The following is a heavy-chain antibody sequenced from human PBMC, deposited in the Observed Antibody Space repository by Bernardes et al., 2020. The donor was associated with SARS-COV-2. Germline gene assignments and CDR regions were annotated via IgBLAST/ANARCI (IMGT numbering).Heavy chain of an antibody. CDR3: ARAKIVVVTDAFDI. CDR1: GGSISSGGYY. CDR2: IYYSGST. Sequence: SETLSLTCTVSGGSISSGGYYWSWIRQHPGKGLEWIGYIYYSGSTYYNPSLKSRVTISVDTSKNQFSLKLSSVTAADTAVYYCARAKIVVVTDAFDIWGQGTTVTVSS. V-gene: IGHV4-31*03. D-gene: IGHD3-22*01. J-gene: IGHJ3*02.